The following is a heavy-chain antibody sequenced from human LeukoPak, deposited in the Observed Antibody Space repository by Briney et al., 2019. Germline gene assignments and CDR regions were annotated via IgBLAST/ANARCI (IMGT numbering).Heavy chain of an antibody. Sequence: SETLSLTCTVPGGSISSGDYYWSWIRQPPGKGLEWIGYIYYSGGNYYNTPLKSRVTVSVDTSKNQFSLKLSSVTAADTTVYYCARARYYYDSSGGSFDYWGQGTLVTVSS. J-gene: IGHJ4*02. V-gene: IGHV4-30-4*01. D-gene: IGHD3-22*01. CDR1: GGSISSGDYY. CDR3: ARARYYYDSSGGSFDY. CDR2: IYYSGGN.